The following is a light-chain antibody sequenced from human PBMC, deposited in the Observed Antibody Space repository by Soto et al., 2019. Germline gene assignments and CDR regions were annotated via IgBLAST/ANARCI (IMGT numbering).Light chain of an antibody. CDR2: SNN. CDR1: NSNIGSNT. Sequence: QSVLTQPPSASGTPGQRVTISCSGSNSNIGSNTVNWYQQLPGTAPKLLIYSNNERPSGVPDRFSGSKSGTSASLAISGLQSEDEASYYCAAWDDSLNGVVFGGGTKLTVL. V-gene: IGLV1-44*01. J-gene: IGLJ2*01. CDR3: AAWDDSLNGVV.